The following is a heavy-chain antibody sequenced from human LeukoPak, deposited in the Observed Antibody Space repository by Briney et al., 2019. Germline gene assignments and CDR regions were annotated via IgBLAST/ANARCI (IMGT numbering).Heavy chain of an antibody. CDR2: IYTSGST. CDR1: GGSISSYY. CDR3: AREIAAAGFDAFDI. V-gene: IGHV4-4*07. D-gene: IGHD6-13*01. J-gene: IGHJ3*02. Sequence: RPSETLSLTCTVSGGSISSYYWSWIRQPAGEGLEWIGRIYTSGSTNYNPSLKSRVTMSVDTSKNQFSLKLSSVTAADTAVYYCAREIAAAGFDAFDIWGQGTMVTVSS.